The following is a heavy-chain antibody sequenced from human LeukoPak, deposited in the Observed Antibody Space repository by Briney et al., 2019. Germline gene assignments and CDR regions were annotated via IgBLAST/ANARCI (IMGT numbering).Heavy chain of an antibody. J-gene: IGHJ4*02. CDR2: TYYRSKWYS. CDR3: ARGPGTLAS. Sequence: SQTLSLTCAISGDTVSNNSATWNWIRQSPSRSLEWLGRTYYRSKWYSHYAVSMKSRININADTSKNQFSLQLNSVTPEDTAVYYCARGPGTLASWGQGTLVTVSS. CDR1: GDTVSNNSAT. V-gene: IGHV6-1*01.